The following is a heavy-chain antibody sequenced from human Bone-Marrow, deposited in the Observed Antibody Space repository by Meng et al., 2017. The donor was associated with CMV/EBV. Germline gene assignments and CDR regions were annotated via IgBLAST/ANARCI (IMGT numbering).Heavy chain of an antibody. D-gene: IGHD3-22*01. CDR3: ARDQGPRKNENDRSQSLWV. CDR2: ISYDGSNK. J-gene: IGHJ4*02. Sequence: GGSLRLSCAASGFTFSSYAMHWVRQAPGKGLEGVAVISYDGSNKYYAAAVKGRFTISRDNSKNTQYLQMNSLRAEDTAVYYCARDQGPRKNENDRSQSLWVWGQGTLVTVSS. V-gene: IGHV3-30*04. CDR1: GFTFSSYA.